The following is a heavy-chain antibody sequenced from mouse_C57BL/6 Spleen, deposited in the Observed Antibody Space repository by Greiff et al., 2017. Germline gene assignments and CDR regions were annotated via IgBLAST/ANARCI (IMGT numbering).Heavy chain of an antibody. CDR2: INPNYGTT. V-gene: IGHV1-39*01. Sequence: VQLKESGPELVKPGASVKISCKASGYSFTDSNMNWVKQSNGKSLEWIGVINPNYGTTSYNQKFKGKATLTVDQSSSTAYMQLNSLTSEDSAVYYCARDYYGSSYRCAYWGQGTLVTVSA. CDR1: GYSFTDSN. D-gene: IGHD1-1*01. CDR3: ARDYYGSSYRCAY. J-gene: IGHJ3*01.